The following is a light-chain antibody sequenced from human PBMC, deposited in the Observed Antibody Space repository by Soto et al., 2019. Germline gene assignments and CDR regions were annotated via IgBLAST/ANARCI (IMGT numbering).Light chain of an antibody. Sequence: QSVLTQPASVSGSPGQSITISCTGTSSDVGGYNYVSWYQQHPGKAPKLMIYDVSNRPSGVSNRFSGSKSGNTASLTISGLQAEDEADYYCCSYTSSSTPVVFGGGTKSPS. CDR1: SSDVGGYNY. CDR2: DVS. J-gene: IGLJ2*01. V-gene: IGLV2-14*03. CDR3: CSYTSSSTPVV.